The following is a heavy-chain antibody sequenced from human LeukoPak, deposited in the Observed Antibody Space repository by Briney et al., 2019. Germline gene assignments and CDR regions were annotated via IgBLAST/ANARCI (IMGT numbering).Heavy chain of an antibody. Sequence: GGSLRLSCAASGFTFSSYSMNWVRQAPGKGLEWVSSISSSSSYIYYADSVKGRFTISRDNAKNSLYLQMNSLRAEDTAVYYCARDLPYYYDSSGPGSFDNWGQGTLVTVSS. CDR1: GFTFSSYS. J-gene: IGHJ4*02. CDR2: ISSSSSYI. V-gene: IGHV3-21*01. D-gene: IGHD3-22*01. CDR3: ARDLPYYYDSSGPGSFDN.